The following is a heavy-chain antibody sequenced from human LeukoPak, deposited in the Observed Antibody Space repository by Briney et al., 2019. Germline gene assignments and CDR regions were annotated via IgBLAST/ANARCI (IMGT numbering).Heavy chain of an antibody. V-gene: IGHV3-23*01. CDR2: ISGSDDST. Sequence: PGGSLRLSCAASGFTFSSYGMSWVRQAPGKGLEWFSAISGSDDSTYYADSVKGRFTISRDNSKNTLYLQMNSLRAEDTAVYYCAKDFNSRAYWGQGTLVTVSS. D-gene: IGHD2-21*01. J-gene: IGHJ4*02. CDR3: AKDFNSRAY. CDR1: GFTFSSYG.